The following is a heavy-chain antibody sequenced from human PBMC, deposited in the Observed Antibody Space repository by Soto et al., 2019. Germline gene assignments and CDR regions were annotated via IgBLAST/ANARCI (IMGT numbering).Heavy chain of an antibody. V-gene: IGHV5-51*01. D-gene: IGHD3-22*01. CDR3: DSSGYYLFDY. J-gene: IGHJ4*02. CDR1: GYTFSIHC. CDR2: IYPGDSDT. Sequence: ESLKISCKGSGYTFSIHCIGWVRQMPGKGLEWMGIIYPGDSDTRYSPSFQGQVTISADKSISTAYLQWSSLKASDTAMYYYDSSGYYLFDYWGQGTLVTVSS.